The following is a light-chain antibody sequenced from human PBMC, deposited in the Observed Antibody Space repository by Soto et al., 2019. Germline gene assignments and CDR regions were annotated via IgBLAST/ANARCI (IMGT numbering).Light chain of an antibody. CDR1: SSDVGGYDY. V-gene: IGLV2-8*01. Sequence: QSVLTQPPSASGSRGQSVTISCTGTSSDVGGYDYVSWYQQHPGKAPKLLIYEVTKRPSGVPDRFSGYKSGNTASLTVSGLQAEDEADYYCSSHAGSNHLLFGGGTKLTVL. J-gene: IGLJ2*01. CDR3: SSHAGSNHLL. CDR2: EVT.